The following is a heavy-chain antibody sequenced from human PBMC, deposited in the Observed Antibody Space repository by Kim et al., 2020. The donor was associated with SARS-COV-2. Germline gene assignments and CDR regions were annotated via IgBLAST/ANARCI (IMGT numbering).Heavy chain of an antibody. D-gene: IGHD3-3*01. CDR1: GYTFSNYA. CDR2: INAGSGNT. V-gene: IGHV1-3*01. J-gene: IGHJ4*02. Sequence: ASVKVSCKASGYTFSNYAMHWVRQAPGQRLEWRGWINAGSGNTEYSQKFQGRLIITRDTSASTAYMELSSLRSEDTAVYYCARGGAVLRFLEWLSSYFGYWGQGTLVPVSS. CDR3: ARGGAVLRFLEWLSSYFGY.